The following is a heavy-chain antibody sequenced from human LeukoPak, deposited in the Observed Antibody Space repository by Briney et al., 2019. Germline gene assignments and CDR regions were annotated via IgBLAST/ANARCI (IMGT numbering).Heavy chain of an antibody. D-gene: IGHD6-19*01. CDR3: ARVGYSSGLDY. Sequence: PSETLSLTCTVSGGAISNYYWSWIRQPPGKGLEWIGYIYYTGSTNYNPSLKSRVTISVDTSKNQFSLKLSSVTAADTAVYYCARVGYSSGLDYWGQGTLVTVSS. CDR2: IYYTGST. V-gene: IGHV4-59*01. J-gene: IGHJ4*02. CDR1: GGAISNYY.